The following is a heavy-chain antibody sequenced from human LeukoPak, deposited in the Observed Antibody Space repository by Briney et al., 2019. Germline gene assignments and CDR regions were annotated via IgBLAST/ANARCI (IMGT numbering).Heavy chain of an antibody. V-gene: IGHV4-39*06. D-gene: IGHD5-18*01. CDR1: SGSISSGAYY. Sequence: SETLSLTCAVSSGSISSGAYYWGWIRQPPGKGLEWIVTIHYSGKTYYNPSLKSRITISIDTSKRQFALKLSSVTAADTAVYYCARSGYSYDSAVYWNFDLWGRGTLVTVSS. CDR2: IHYSGKT. CDR3: ARSGYSYDSAVYWNFDL. J-gene: IGHJ2*01.